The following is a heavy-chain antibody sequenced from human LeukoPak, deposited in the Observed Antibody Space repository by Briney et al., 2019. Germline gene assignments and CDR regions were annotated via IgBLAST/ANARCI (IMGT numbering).Heavy chain of an antibody. CDR1: GFTFSNCW. CDR2: IKQDGSEK. Sequence: GGSLRLSCATSGFTFSNCWMSWVRQAPGKGLEWVANIKQDGSEKYYVDSVKGRFTISRDNAKNSLCLQMNNLRAEDTAVYYCARTPYRRYFDYWGQGTLVTVSS. V-gene: IGHV3-7*01. CDR3: ARTPYRRYFDY. J-gene: IGHJ4*02.